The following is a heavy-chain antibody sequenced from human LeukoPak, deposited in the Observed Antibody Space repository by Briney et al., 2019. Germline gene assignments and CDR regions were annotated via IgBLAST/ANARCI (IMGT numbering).Heavy chain of an antibody. CDR2: IYYSGST. Sequence: PSETLSLTCTVSGGSISSYYWSWIRQPPGKGLEWIGYIYYSGSTNYNPSLKSRVTISVDTSKNQFSLKLSSVTAADTAVYYCARHIPDYASGLLAFDYWGQGTLVTVSS. J-gene: IGHJ4*02. D-gene: IGHD3-10*01. CDR3: ARHIPDYASGLLAFDY. V-gene: IGHV4-59*08. CDR1: GGSISSYY.